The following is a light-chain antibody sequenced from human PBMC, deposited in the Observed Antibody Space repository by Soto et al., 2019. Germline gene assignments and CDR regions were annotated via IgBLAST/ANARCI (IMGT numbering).Light chain of an antibody. CDR2: EGR. Sequence: QSVLGQPASVSGSPGQSITISCTGINSGVVNYEYVSWYQQFTDKAPKLIIYEGRERPSGFSTRFSGSKSDNAASLTISALQTADEAEYFCLSYGKVFGTGTKVTVL. V-gene: IGLV2-23*01. CDR3: LSYGKV. J-gene: IGLJ1*01. CDR1: NSGVVNYEY.